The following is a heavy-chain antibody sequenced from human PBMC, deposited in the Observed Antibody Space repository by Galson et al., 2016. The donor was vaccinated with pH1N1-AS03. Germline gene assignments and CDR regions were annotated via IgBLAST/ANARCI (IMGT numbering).Heavy chain of an antibody. CDR3: ARDRRFRPDTFDI. Sequence: SVKVSCKASGYTFSTYGVSWVRQAPGQGLEWMGWISGYDDDTNYAQNVAGRVTMTTDKSTSTVYMELRSLRSGDTAVYYCARDRRFRPDTFDIWGQGTWVTVSS. CDR1: GYTFSTYG. J-gene: IGHJ3*02. V-gene: IGHV1-18*04. D-gene: IGHD2-21*01. CDR2: ISGYDDDT.